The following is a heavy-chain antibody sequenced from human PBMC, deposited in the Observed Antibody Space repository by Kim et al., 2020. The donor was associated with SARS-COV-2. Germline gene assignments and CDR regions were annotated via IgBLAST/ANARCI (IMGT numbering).Heavy chain of an antibody. Sequence: GGSLRLSCAASGFTFRSSNMKWARQAPGRGLEGVSSISGSGDNTDYADSVKGRFTISRDNSKNTVYLQMNSLRVEDTAVYYCVKGLGAGSWGQGTLVTVSS. V-gene: IGHV3-23*01. D-gene: IGHD3-16*01. CDR3: VKGLGAGS. CDR2: ISGSGDNT. CDR1: GFTFRSSN. J-gene: IGHJ4*02.